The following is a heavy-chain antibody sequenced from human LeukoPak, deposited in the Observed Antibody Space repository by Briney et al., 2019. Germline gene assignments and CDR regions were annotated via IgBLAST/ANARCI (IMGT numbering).Heavy chain of an antibody. V-gene: IGHV3-11*01. CDR2: ISSSGSTI. J-gene: IGHJ6*02. CDR3: YLMRSRPIPNTRGRNYYYGMDV. CDR1: GFTFSDYY. Sequence: PGGSLRLSCAASGFTFSDYYMSWIRQAPGKGLEWVSYISSSGSTIYYADSVKGRFTISRDNAKNSLYLQMNSLRAEDTAVYYCYLMRSRPIPNTRGRNYYYGMDVWGQGTTVTVSS. D-gene: IGHD2-8*01.